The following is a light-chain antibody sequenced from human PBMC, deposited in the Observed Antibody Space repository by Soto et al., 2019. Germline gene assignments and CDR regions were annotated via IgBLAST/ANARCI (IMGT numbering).Light chain of an antibody. CDR1: QSVSSN. CDR2: GAS. V-gene: IGKV3-15*01. Sequence: EIVMTQSPATLSVSPGQRATLSCRASQSVSSNLAWYQHKPGQAPRLLIYGASTRAKGVAARFSGSGSGTEFTLTISSLQSEDFGVYYCQHYNKGPQLIFGGGTKGEIK. J-gene: IGKJ4*01. CDR3: QHYNKGPQLI.